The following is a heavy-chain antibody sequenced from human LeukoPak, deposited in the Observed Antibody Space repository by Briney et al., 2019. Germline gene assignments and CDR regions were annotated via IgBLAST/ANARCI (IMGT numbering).Heavy chain of an antibody. CDR1: GYTFTSYG. D-gene: IGHD3-16*01. J-gene: IGHJ5*02. CDR2: ISGYNGNT. CDR3: ARDQMDFVWGRSWFDP. V-gene: IGHV1-18*01. Sequence: ASVKVSCNASGYTFTSYGISWVRQAPGQGLEWMGWISGYNGNTNYTQKFRGRVTMTRDTSTSTAYMELRSLRSDDTAVYYCARDQMDFVWGRSWFDPWGQGTLVTVSS.